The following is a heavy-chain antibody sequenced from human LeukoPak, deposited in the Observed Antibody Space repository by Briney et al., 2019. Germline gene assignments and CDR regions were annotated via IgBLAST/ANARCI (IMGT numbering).Heavy chain of an antibody. CDR2: IRYDESKK. J-gene: IGHJ4*02. Sequence: GGSLRLSCAASGFTFSYYGMHWVRQAPGKGLEWVAFIRYDESKKFYGDSVKGRFTISRDNSKNTLYLQMNSLRTEDTAVYYCAKDLADCGGDCLFDYWGQGTLVTVSS. D-gene: IGHD2-21*02. CDR3: AKDLADCGGDCLFDY. CDR1: GFTFSYYG. V-gene: IGHV3-30*02.